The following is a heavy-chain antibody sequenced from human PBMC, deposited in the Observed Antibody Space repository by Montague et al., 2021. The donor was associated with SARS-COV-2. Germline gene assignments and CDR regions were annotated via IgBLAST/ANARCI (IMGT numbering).Heavy chain of an antibody. CDR1: GVSVTDYY. CDR2: VLYNKGT. J-gene: IGHJ4*02. Sequence: SETLSLTCTVSGVSVTDYYWSWIRQPPGKGLEWVGDVLYNKGTNFNPSLKSRVAISDTSKNQFSLRLTSVTAADTAFYHCVRHPHYDGLNGPPDFWDQGALVTVSS. D-gene: IGHD3-9*01. CDR3: VRHPHYDGLNGPPDF. V-gene: IGHV4-59*08.